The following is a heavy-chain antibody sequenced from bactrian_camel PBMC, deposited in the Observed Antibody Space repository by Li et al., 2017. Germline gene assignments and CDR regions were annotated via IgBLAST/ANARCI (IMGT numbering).Heavy chain of an antibody. V-gene: IGHV3S55*01. J-gene: IGHJ4*01. D-gene: IGHD1*01. Sequence: HVQLVESGGGSVQAGGSLRLSCAASGVAYRNDYCMAWFRQAPGNECELVSTISSDGSTYYADSVKGRFTISQDNAKKTVYLQMNNIRPEDTAVYYCAALSWTIENIRAEAKCEAKYWGQGTQVTVS. CDR3: AALSWTIENIRAEAKCEAKY. CDR1: GVAYRNDY. CDR2: ISSDGST.